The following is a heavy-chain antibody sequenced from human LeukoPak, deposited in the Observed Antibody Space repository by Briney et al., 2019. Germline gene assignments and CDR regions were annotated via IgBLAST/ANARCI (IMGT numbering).Heavy chain of an antibody. D-gene: IGHD3-22*01. CDR1: GFTFSSYA. J-gene: IGHJ4*02. CDR2: ISYDGSNK. V-gene: IGHV3-30-3*01. CDR3: ARDPNSSGYYYVLLYFDY. Sequence: SGGSLRLSCAASGFTFSSYAMHWVRQAPGKGLEWVAVISYDGSNKYYADSVKGRFTISRDNSKNTLYLQMNSLRAEDTAVYYCARDPNSSGYYYVLLYFDYWGQGTLVTVSS.